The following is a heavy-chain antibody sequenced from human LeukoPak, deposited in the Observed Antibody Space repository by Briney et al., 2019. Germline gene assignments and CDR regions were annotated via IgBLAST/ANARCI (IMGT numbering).Heavy chain of an antibody. CDR1: GFTFSSCV. Sequence: GGSLRLSCAASGFTFSSCVMSWVRQAPGKGLEWVSAISGSGGSTYYADSVKGRFTISRDNSKNTLYLQMNSLRAEDTAVYYCAKGGNPFDDFDIWGQGKMVTVSS. D-gene: IGHD4-23*01. V-gene: IGHV3-23*01. CDR2: ISGSGGST. CDR3: AKGGNPFDDFDI. J-gene: IGHJ3*02.